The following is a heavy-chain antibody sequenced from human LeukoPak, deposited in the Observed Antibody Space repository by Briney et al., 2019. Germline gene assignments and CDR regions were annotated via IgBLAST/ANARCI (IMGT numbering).Heavy chain of an antibody. D-gene: IGHD3-3*01. V-gene: IGHV3-64*01. J-gene: IGHJ4*02. CDR1: GFTFSSYA. CDR3: ARVSIFGYFDY. Sequence: PRGSLRLSCAASGFTFSSYAMHWVRQAPGKGLEYVSAISSNGGSTYYANSVKGRFTISRDNSKNTLYLQMGSLRAEDMAVYYCARVSIFGYFDYWGQGTLVTVSS. CDR2: ISSNGGST.